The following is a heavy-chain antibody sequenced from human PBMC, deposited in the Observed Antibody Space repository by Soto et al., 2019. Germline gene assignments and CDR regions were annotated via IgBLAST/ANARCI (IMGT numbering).Heavy chain of an antibody. Sequence: ASVKVSCTASGYSFTDYYIHWVRQAPGQGLEWMGWINPNSGGTNYAQKFQGRVTMTRDTSISTAYMELNRLRSDDTAVYYCARDQSPSSGWPGMDVWGQGTTVPVSS. CDR1: GYSFTDYY. J-gene: IGHJ6*02. CDR2: INPNSGGT. V-gene: IGHV1-2*02. D-gene: IGHD6-19*01. CDR3: ARDQSPSSGWPGMDV.